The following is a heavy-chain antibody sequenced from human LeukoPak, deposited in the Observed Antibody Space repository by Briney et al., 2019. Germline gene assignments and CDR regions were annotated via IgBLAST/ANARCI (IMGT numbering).Heavy chain of an antibody. Sequence: GESLKISCQSSGYKFTDYWIGWVRQMPGKGLEWMGVIYPGDSDTRYSPSFQGQVTISADKSITTAYLQWSSLKASDTAMYYCARRPLTAEYFQHWGQGTLVTVSS. CDR3: ARRPLTAEYFQH. CDR2: IYPGDSDT. V-gene: IGHV5-51*01. CDR1: GYKFTDYW. D-gene: IGHD3-16*01. J-gene: IGHJ1*01.